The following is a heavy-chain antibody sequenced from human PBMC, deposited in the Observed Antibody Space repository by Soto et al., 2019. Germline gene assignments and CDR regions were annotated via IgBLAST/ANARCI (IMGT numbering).Heavy chain of an antibody. CDR3: ARVRRMTTVTVYVSYGMDV. D-gene: IGHD4-17*01. J-gene: IGHJ6*02. CDR1: GRSFSGYC. V-gene: IGHV4-34*01. Sequence: PXETRSLACAVDGRSFSGYCRSWIRQPPGKGLEWIGEINHSGSTNYNPSLKSRVTISVDTSKNQFSLKLSSVTAADTAVYYCARVRRMTTVTVYVSYGMDVWGQGTTVTVSS. CDR2: INHSGST.